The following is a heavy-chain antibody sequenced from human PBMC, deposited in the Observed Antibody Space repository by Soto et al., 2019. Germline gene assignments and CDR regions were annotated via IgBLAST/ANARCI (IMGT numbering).Heavy chain of an antibody. CDR1: GFTFSDYY. J-gene: IGHJ5*02. CDR2: ISSSGSTI. D-gene: IGHD6-13*01. V-gene: IGHV3-11*01. CDR3: ARDTPLAAGVNWFDP. Sequence: GGSLRLSCAASGFTFSDYYISWIRQAPGKGLEWVSYISSSGSTIYYADSVKGRFTISRDNAKNSLYLQMNSLRAEDTAVYYCARDTPLAAGVNWFDPWGQGTLVTVSS.